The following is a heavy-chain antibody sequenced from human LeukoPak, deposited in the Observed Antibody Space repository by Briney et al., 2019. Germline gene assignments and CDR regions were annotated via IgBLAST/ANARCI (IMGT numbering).Heavy chain of an antibody. Sequence: GESLRLSCSAFGFRFDTYAMSWVRQAPGRGLGWVSAISETGEKTYYVDSVEGRFTISRDNSRNTLSLQMNNLRVDDTAIYYCSNSPPTYGDLDYWGQGALVTVSS. V-gene: IGHV3-23*01. CDR1: GFRFDTYA. D-gene: IGHD3-10*01. CDR3: SNSPPTYGDLDY. J-gene: IGHJ4*02. CDR2: ISETGEKT.